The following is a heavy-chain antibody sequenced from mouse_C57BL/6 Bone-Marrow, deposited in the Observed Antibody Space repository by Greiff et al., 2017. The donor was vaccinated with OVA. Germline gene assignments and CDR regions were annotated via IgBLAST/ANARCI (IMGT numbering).Heavy chain of an antibody. CDR3: ARPPRQLRAMDY. D-gene: IGHD3-2*02. CDR2: INPSSGYT. Sequence: QVQLKQSGAELARPGASVKMSCKASGYTFTSYTMHWVKQRPGQGLEWIGYINPSSGYTKYNQKFKDKATLTADKSSSTAYMQLSSLTSEDSAVYYCARPPRQLRAMDYWGQGTSVTVSS. CDR1: GYTFTSYT. J-gene: IGHJ4*01. V-gene: IGHV1-4*01.